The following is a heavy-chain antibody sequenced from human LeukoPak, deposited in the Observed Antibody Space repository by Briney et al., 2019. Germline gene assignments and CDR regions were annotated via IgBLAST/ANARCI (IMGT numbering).Heavy chain of an antibody. CDR1: GYTFTGYY. CDR3: ASEYSSSQGAFDI. CDR2: INPNSGGT. J-gene: IGHJ3*02. Sequence: GASVKVSCKASGYTFTGYYMHWVRQAPGQGLEWMGWINPNSGGTNYAQKFQGWVTMTRDTSISTAYMELSRLRSDDTAVYYCASEYSSSQGAFDIWGQGTMVTVSS. D-gene: IGHD6-13*01. V-gene: IGHV1-2*04.